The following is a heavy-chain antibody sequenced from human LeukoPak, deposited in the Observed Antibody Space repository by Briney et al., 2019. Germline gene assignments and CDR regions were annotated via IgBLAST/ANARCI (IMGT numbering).Heavy chain of an antibody. Sequence: PSETLSLTCTVSGGSISSSSYYWGWIRQPPGKGLEWIGSIYYSGSTYYNPSLKSRVTISVDTSKNQFSLKLSSVTAADTAVYYCASLGQQLPWGQGTLVTVSS. J-gene: IGHJ5*02. D-gene: IGHD6-13*01. CDR1: GGSISSSSYY. CDR3: ASLGQQLP. CDR2: IYYSGST. V-gene: IGHV4-39*07.